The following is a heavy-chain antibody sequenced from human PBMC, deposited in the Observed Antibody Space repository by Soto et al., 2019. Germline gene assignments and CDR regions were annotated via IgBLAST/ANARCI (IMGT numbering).Heavy chain of an antibody. CDR1: GYTFTNFY. V-gene: IGHV1-46*01. CDR2: INPGGGSP. J-gene: IGHJ4*02. D-gene: IGHD5-12*01. Sequence: QVHLVQSGAEVKKPGASVKVSCMASGYTFTNFYIHWVRQAPGQGLEWMGIINPGGGSPHYAQKFRGRTSMTRNTSTTTVYMDLSSLTSEDTAVYYCARGGPEMATIGSFDYWGQGTLVTVSS. CDR3: ARGGPEMATIGSFDY.